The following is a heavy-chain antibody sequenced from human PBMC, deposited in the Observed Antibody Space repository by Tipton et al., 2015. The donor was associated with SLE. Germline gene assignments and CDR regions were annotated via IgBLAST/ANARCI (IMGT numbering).Heavy chain of an antibody. Sequence: TLSLTCTVSNGSITSLYDYWGWVRQPPGKGLEWLGSVFYGGRYYYNASLRSRVTISVDTVKTQVSLKLTSVTAADTAMYFCARQRGYYDGTPFPPWNFDLWGRGTQVTVSS. CDR1: NGSITSLYDY. V-gene: IGHV4-39*07. D-gene: IGHD3-16*01. CDR2: VFYGGRY. J-gene: IGHJ2*01. CDR3: ARQRGYYDGTPFPPWNFDL.